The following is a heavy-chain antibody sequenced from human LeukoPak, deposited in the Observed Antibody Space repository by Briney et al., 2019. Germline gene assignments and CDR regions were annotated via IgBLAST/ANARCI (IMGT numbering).Heavy chain of an antibody. CDR1: GYTFTGYY. V-gene: IGHV1-2*02. J-gene: IGHJ4*02. Sequence: ASVTVSCKACGYTFTGYYIHWVRQAPGQGLEWMGWIHSNCGGINFVQKLRGRVTMTRQTSSRTAYMALSGLRSDDTARYYCARYYIEGRCFDYWGQGTLVTVSS. D-gene: IGHD3-10*01. CDR2: IHSNCGGI. CDR3: ARYYIEGRCFDY.